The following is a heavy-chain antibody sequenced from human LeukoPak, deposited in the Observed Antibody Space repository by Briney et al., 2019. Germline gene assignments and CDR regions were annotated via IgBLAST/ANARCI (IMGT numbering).Heavy chain of an antibody. CDR1: GFTFSSYW. J-gene: IGHJ4*02. CDR3: ARAHHRRVYDYVWGSYPY. CDR2: IKQDGSEK. Sequence: GGSLRLSCAASGFTFSSYWMSWVRQAPGKGLEWVANIKQDGSEKYYVDSVKGRFTISRDNAKNSLYLQMNSLRAEDTAVYYCARAHHRRVYDYVWGSYPYWGQGTLVTVSS. V-gene: IGHV3-7*01. D-gene: IGHD3-16*02.